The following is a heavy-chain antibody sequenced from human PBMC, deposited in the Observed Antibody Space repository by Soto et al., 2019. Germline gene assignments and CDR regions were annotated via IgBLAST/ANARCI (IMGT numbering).Heavy chain of an antibody. J-gene: IGHJ2*01. D-gene: IGHD4-17*01. CDR2: ITNTGGST. CDR3: AKARNRVTSYFDL. CDR1: GFTFSNYA. Sequence: EVQLLLESGGGLVQPGGSLRLSCVASGFTFSNYAMSWVRQAPGKGLEWVSSITNTGGSTHYAASVMGRFTISSHSSKNTLYLQMNSRRAEYTAAYFCAKARNRVTSYFDLWGRGTLVSVSS. V-gene: IGHV3-23*01.